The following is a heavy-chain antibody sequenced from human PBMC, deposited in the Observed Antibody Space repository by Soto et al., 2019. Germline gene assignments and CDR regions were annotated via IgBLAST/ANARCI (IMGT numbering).Heavy chain of an antibody. CDR1: GYSFTSYW. D-gene: IGHD1-1*01. V-gene: IGHV3-74*01. CDR3: ARDNNWSYDY. Sequence: GESLKISCKGSGYSFTSYWMHWVRQAPGKGLVWVSHIGPDGSSTRDADSVQGRFTISRDNARNTLYLQMNSLRDEDTAVYYCARDNNWSYDYWGQGILVTVSS. J-gene: IGHJ4*02. CDR2: IGPDGSST.